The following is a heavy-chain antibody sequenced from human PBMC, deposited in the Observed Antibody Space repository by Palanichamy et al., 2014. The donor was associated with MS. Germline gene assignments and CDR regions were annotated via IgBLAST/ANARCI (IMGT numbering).Heavy chain of an antibody. J-gene: IGHJ4*02. V-gene: IGHV3-21*01. CDR3: ARDPDVYSSSWYLDY. CDR2: ISSSSSYI. D-gene: IGHD6-13*01. CDR1: GFTFSSYS. Sequence: EVQLVEVWGRAWSSLGGPVRLSCAASGFTFSSYSMNWVRQAPGKGLEWVSSISSSSSYIYYADSVKGRFTISRDNAKNSLYLQMNSLRAEDTAVYYCARDPDVYSSSWYLDYWGQGTLVTVSS.